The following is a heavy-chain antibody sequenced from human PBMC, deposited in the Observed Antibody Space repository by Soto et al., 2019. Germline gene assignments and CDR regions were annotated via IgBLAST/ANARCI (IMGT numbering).Heavy chain of an antibody. CDR1: GYTFTSYD. CDR2: MNPNSGNT. CDR3: ARGLKYYDFWSGYYYYYYVMDV. D-gene: IGHD3-3*01. Sequence: ASVKVSCKASGYTFTSYDINWVRQATGQGLEWMGWMNPNSGNTGYAQKFQGRVTMTRNTSISTAYMELSSLRSEDTAVYYCARGLKYYDFWSGYYYYYYVMDVWGQGTTVTVSS. V-gene: IGHV1-8*01. J-gene: IGHJ6*02.